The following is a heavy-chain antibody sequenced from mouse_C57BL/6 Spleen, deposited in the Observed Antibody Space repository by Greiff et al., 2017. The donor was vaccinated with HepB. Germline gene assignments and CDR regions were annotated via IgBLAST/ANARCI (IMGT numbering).Heavy chain of an antibody. Sequence: EVKLMESGGGLVKPGGSLKLSCAASGFTFSSYAMSWVRQTPEKRLEWVATISDGGSYTYYPDNVKGRFTISRDNAKNNLYLQMSHLKSEDTAMYYCARDHDYFDYWGQGTTLTVSS. V-gene: IGHV5-4*01. CDR3: ARDHDYFDY. J-gene: IGHJ2*01. CDR1: GFTFSSYA. CDR2: ISDGGSYT.